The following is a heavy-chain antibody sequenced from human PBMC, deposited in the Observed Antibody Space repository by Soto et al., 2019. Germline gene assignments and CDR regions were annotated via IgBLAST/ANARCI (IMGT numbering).Heavy chain of an antibody. J-gene: IGHJ6*02. Sequence: QVQLVESGGGLVKPGGSLRLSCAASGFTFSDYYMSWIRQAPGKGLEWVTFISSSNNYIQYADSVKGRFTVSRDNAKNSLFLQMNSLRAEDTAVYYCAREGYCSSTTGHYGMDVWGQGTTVTVSS. CDR1: GFTFSDYY. D-gene: IGHD2-2*01. CDR2: ISSSNNYI. CDR3: AREGYCSSTTGHYGMDV. V-gene: IGHV3-11*06.